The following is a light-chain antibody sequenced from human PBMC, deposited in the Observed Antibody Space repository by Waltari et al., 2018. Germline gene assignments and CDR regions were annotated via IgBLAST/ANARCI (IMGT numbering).Light chain of an antibody. J-gene: IGLJ3*02. Sequence: QSVLTQPPSASGTPGQRVTISCSGSYSNIGSNVVNWYQQLPGKAHKLLIYRSDRRPSGVPVRFSGSKSGSSASLAIDGLHSEDEADYYCASWDDSLNGHWVFGGGTKVTVL. CDR1: YSNIGSNV. CDR2: RSD. V-gene: IGLV1-44*01. CDR3: ASWDDSLNGHWV.